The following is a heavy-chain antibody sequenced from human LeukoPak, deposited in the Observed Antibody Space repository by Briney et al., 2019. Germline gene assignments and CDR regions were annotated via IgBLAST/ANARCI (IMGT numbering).Heavy chain of an antibody. Sequence: GGSLRLSCAASGFIFDDHGMHWVRQAPGKGLEWVSGISWSSGIIGYADSVKGRFTISRDNAKNSLDLQMESLRAEDTAVYYCASEEYCGGDCYSWSFRYWGQGTLVTVSS. CDR1: GFIFDDHG. D-gene: IGHD2-21*02. J-gene: IGHJ4*02. CDR2: ISWSSGII. V-gene: IGHV3-9*01. CDR3: ASEEYCGGDCYSWSFRY.